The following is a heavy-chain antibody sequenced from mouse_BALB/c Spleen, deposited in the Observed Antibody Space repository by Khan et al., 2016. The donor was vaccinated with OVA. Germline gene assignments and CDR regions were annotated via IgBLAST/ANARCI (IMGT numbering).Heavy chain of an antibody. J-gene: IGHJ4*01. V-gene: IGHV2-6-1*01. D-gene: IGHD2-10*01. CDR3: ARQPYYHYNIMDY. Sequence: QVQLKESGPGLAAPSQSLSITCTISGFSLTNYGVHWIRQPPGKGLEWLVVIWSDGSTTYNSALQSRLTITKDNSQSQVFLKMNGLQTDDTAIYFCARQPYYHYNIMDYGGQGTSGTVSS. CDR1: GFSLTNYG. CDR2: IWSDGST.